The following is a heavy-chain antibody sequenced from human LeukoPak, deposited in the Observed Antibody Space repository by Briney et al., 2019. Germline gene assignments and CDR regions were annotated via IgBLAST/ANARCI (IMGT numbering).Heavy chain of an antibody. V-gene: IGHV4-34*01. CDR3: ARQRKIAAAGTRFDY. CDR1: GGSFSGYY. Sequence: PSETLSLTCAVYGGSFSGYYWSWIRQPPGKGLEWIGEINHSGSTNYNPSLKSRVTISVDTSKNQVSLKLSSVTAADTAVYYCARQRKIAAAGTRFDYWGQGTLVTVSS. D-gene: IGHD6-13*01. J-gene: IGHJ4*02. CDR2: INHSGST.